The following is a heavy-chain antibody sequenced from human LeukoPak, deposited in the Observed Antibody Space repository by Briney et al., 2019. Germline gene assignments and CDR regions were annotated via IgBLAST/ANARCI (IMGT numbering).Heavy chain of an antibody. CDR3: ARQWLGEEY. CDR2: IYYSGST. V-gene: IGHV4-31*03. Sequence: PSETLSLTCTVSGGSISSGGYYWSWIRQHPGKGLEWIGYIYYSGSTHYNPSLKSRVTISVNTSKNQFSLKLSSVTAADTAVYYCARQWLGEEYWGQGTLVTVSS. J-gene: IGHJ4*02. D-gene: IGHD6-19*01. CDR1: GGSISSGGYY.